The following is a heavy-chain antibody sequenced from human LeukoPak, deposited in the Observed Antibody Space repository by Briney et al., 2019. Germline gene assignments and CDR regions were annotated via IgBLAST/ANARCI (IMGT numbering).Heavy chain of an antibody. Sequence: SETLSLTCAVYGGSFSGYYWSWIRQPPGKGLEWIGEINHSGSTNYNPSLKSRVTISVDTSKNQFSLKLSSVTAADTAVYYCARGYVLSIYWGQGTLVTVSS. CDR3: ARGYVLSIY. CDR2: INHSGST. D-gene: IGHD3-16*01. V-gene: IGHV4-34*01. CDR1: GGSFSGYY. J-gene: IGHJ4*02.